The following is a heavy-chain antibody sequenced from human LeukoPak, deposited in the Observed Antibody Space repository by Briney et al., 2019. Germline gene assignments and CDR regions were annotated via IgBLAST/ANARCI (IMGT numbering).Heavy chain of an antibody. CDR1: GDSINGGGYY. CDR3: VRDAYYGPGSLVY. CDR2: IYYSGST. J-gene: IGHJ4*02. V-gene: IGHV4-31*03. D-gene: IGHD3-10*01. Sequence: PSETLSLTCTVSGDSINGGGYYWSWIRQHPGKGLEWIGYIYYSGSTCYNPSLKSRVTISVDTSKNQFSLKVSSVTVADTAVYYCVRDAYYGPGSLVYWGQGTLVTVSS.